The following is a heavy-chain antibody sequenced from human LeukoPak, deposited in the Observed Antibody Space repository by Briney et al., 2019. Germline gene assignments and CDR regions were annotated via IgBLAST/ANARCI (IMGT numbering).Heavy chain of an antibody. Sequence: GGSPRLSCAASGFTFSRYSMNWVCQALGKGLGWVSSISSSSSDIYYADSVKGGFTTSRDNAKNSLYMQKNSLRAEDTAVYYSARVKAYCGGDCSASFDYWGQGTLVTVSS. J-gene: IGHJ4*02. CDR3: ARVKAYCGGDCSASFDY. V-gene: IGHV3-21*01. CDR1: GFTFSRYS. D-gene: IGHD2-21*02. CDR2: ISSSSSDI.